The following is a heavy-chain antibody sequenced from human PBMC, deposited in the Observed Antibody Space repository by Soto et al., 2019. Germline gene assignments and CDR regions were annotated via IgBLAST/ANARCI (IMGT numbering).Heavy chain of an antibody. CDR1: GGTFSSYA. Sequence: SVNVSCKSSGGTFSSYAISWVRQAPGQGLEWMGWIIPIFGTANYAQRFQGRVTITADKSTSTAYMELSSLRSEDTAVYYCARVQSYYYDSSGYQYYYYYGMDVWGQGTTVTVSS. CDR2: IIPIFGTA. J-gene: IGHJ6*02. D-gene: IGHD3-22*01. V-gene: IGHV1-69*06. CDR3: ARVQSYYYDSSGYQYYYYYGMDV.